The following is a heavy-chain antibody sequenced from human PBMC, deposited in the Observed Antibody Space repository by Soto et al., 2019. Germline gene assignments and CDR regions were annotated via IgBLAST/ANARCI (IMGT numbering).Heavy chain of an antibody. CDR2: IYFSGSA. CDR3: ARYLWGGVTSFAFDI. D-gene: IGHD2-8*02. J-gene: IGHJ3*02. V-gene: IGHV4-31*03. Sequence: QVHLQESGPGLVKPSQTLSLTCTVSGGSISSGSYYWNWIRQHPGKGLEWIGCIYFSGSAYYNPSLKSRVTISLDTSKNQFSLKLSSVTAADTAVYYCARYLWGGVTSFAFDIWGRGSMVTVSS. CDR1: GGSISSGSYY.